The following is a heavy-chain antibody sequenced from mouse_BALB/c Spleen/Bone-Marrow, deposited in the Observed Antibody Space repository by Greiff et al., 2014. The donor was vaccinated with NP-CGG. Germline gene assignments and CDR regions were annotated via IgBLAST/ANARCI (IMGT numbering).Heavy chain of an antibody. CDR3: ARGNWDFAY. D-gene: IGHD4-1*01. CDR2: IYPYSGGT. Sequence: VQLQQSGPELVRPGASVKISCKASGYTFTDYNIYWVKQSHGKSLEWIGYIYPYSGGTGYNQKFKGKATLTVDNSSTTAYMELRSLTSEDSAVYYCARGNWDFAYWGQGTLVTVST. V-gene: IGHV1S29*02. CDR1: GYTFTDYN. J-gene: IGHJ3*01.